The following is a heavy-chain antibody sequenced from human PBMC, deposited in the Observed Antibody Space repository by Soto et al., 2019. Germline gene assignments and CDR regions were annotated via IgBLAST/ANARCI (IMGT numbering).Heavy chain of an antibody. D-gene: IGHD3-16*01. CDR1: GFTFSSYW. CDR2: INSDESST. V-gene: IGHV3-74*01. CDR3: ARGRRYDYVWRSHDDY. J-gene: IGHJ4*02. Sequence: EVQLVESGGGLVQPGGSLRLSCAASGFTFSSYWMHWDRQAPGKGLVWVSRINSDESSTSYADSVKGRFTISRDNAKNTLFLQMNSLRAEDTAVYYCARGRRYDYVWRSHDDYWGQGTLVTVSS.